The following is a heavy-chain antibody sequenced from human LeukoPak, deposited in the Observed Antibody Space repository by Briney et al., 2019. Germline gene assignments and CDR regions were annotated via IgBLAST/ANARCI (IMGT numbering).Heavy chain of an antibody. CDR2: MNPNSGNT. V-gene: IGHV1-8*01. Sequence: ASVKVSCKASGYTFSSYDINWVRQATGQGLEWLGRMNPNSGNTDYAQGFQGRVTMTRNTSISTAYMELSSLTSDDTAVYYCARQRGYTYVDYWGQGTLVTVSS. J-gene: IGHJ4*02. D-gene: IGHD5-18*01. CDR3: ARQRGYTYVDY. CDR1: GYTFSSYD.